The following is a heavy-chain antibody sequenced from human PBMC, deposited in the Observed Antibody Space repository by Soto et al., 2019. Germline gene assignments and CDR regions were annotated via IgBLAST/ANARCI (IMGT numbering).Heavy chain of an antibody. CDR3: ARTTYYDFWSGYPGDYFDY. V-gene: IGHV4-61*01. CDR1: GGSVSSGSYY. Sequence: TLSLTCTVSGGSVSSGSYYWSWIRQPPGKGLEWIGYIYYSGSTNYNPSLKSRVTISVDTSKNQFSLKLSSVTAADTAVYYCARTTYYDFWSGYPGDYFDYWGQGTLVTVSS. D-gene: IGHD3-3*01. CDR2: IYYSGST. J-gene: IGHJ4*02.